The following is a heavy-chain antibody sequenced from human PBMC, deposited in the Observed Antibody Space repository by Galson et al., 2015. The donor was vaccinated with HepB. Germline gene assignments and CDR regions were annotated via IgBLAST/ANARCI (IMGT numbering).Heavy chain of an antibody. CDR3: ARDGMAAARDV. J-gene: IGHJ6*02. CDR2: INRDGSST. Sequence: LRLSCAASGFTFSSYWMHWVRPAPGKGLVWVSRINRDGSSTGYADSVKGRFTISRDNAKNTLDLQMDSLRAEDTAVYYCARDGMAAARDVWGQGTTVTVSS. CDR1: GFTFSSYW. D-gene: IGHD6-13*01. V-gene: IGHV3-74*01.